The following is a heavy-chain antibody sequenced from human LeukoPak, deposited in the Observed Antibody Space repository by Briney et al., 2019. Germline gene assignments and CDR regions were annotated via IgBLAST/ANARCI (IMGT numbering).Heavy chain of an antibody. CDR3: ARGPNFGDYVDFLDS. CDR1: GFTFSDHW. J-gene: IGHJ4*02. CDR2: IKQGGSQR. D-gene: IGHD4-17*01. V-gene: IGHV3-7*01. Sequence: GGSLRLSCEASGFTFSDHWMTWVRQAPGKGLEWVANIKQGGSQRYYVDSVKGRFTISRADVKSTLFLQMNNLRAEDSALYYCARGPNFGDYVDFLDSWGQGTLVTVSS.